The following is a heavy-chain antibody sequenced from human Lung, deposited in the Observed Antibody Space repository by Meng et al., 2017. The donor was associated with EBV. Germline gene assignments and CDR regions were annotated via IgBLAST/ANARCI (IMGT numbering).Heavy chain of an antibody. J-gene: IGHJ4*02. Sequence: QITVNASGPPLVEPTQTLTLACTLFGFSLTTTAVGVGWIRQPPGKGLEWLALIYWDDTKHYRPSLQSRLTVTKDTSRNQVVLTMTNMDPVDTATYYCAHLSGWLSDYWGPGTLVTVSS. CDR1: GFSLTTTAVG. CDR3: AHLSGWLSDY. D-gene: IGHD6-19*01. V-gene: IGHV2-5*02. CDR2: IYWDDTK.